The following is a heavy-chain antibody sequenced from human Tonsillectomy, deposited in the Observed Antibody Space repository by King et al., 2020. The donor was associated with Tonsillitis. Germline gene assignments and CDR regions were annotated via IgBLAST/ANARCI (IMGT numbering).Heavy chain of an antibody. D-gene: IGHD4-17*01. CDR2: IVPLFGTT. CDR1: GDTFSTYT. Sequence: QVQLVQSGAEVKKPGSSVKVSCKASGDTFSTYTITWVRQAPGQGLEWMGGIVPLFGTTNYAQKFQGRVTITADGSTSTAYMELGSMRPDNTAVDYCAREYGDYGLDYWGQGTLVTVSS. V-gene: IGHV1-69*01. CDR3: AREYGDYGLDY. J-gene: IGHJ4*02.